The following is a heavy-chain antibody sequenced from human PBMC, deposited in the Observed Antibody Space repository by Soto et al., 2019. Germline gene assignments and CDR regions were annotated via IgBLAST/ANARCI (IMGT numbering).Heavy chain of an antibody. V-gene: IGHV1-2*02. D-gene: IGHD6-19*01. J-gene: IGHJ4*02. Sequence: RASVKVSCKASGYTFTGYYMHWVRQAPGQGLEWMGWINPNSGGTNYAQKFQGRVTMTRDTSISTAYMELSRLRSDDTAVYYCARAGIAVAGNFDYWGQGTLVTVSS. CDR2: INPNSGGT. CDR1: GYTFTGYY. CDR3: ARAGIAVAGNFDY.